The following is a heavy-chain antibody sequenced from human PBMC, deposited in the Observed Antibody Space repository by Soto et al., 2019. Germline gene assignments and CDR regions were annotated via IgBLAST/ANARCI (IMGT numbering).Heavy chain of an antibody. CDR2: MNPNSGNT. CDR3: AGVVPAAGLDYYYGMDV. J-gene: IGHJ6*02. V-gene: IGHV1-8*01. Sequence: ASVKASCTASGYTFTIYDSNWVRKATGQGLEWMGWMNPNSGNTGYAQKFQGRVTMTRNTSISTAYMELSSRRCENTAVYYCAGVVPAAGLDYYYGMDVWGQGTTVTVSS. D-gene: IGHD2-2*01. CDR1: GYTFTIYD.